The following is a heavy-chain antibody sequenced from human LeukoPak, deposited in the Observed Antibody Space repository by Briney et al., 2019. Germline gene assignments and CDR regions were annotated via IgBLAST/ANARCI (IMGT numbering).Heavy chain of an antibody. V-gene: IGHV4-59*08. CDR2: IYYSGST. CDR3: ARFPYSNYDNSDY. J-gene: IGHJ4*02. CDR1: GGSISSYY. D-gene: IGHD4-11*01. Sequence: SETLSLTCAVSGGSISSYYWSWIRQPPGKGLEWIGYIYYSGSTNYNPSLKSRVTISVDTSKNQFSLKLSSVAAADTAVYYCARFPYSNYDNSDYWGQGTLVTVSS.